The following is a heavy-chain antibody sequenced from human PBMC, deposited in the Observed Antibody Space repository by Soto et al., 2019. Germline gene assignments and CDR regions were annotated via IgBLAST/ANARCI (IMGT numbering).Heavy chain of an antibody. CDR1: GFSLSTAGVG. V-gene: IGHV2-5*02. D-gene: IGHD4-17*01. CDR2: IYWDDDK. CDR3: ALHLTAVGYFDT. J-gene: IGHJ4*02. Sequence: QITLRESGPTLVKPTQTLTLTCTFSGFSLSTAGVGVGWIRQPPGKALEWLALIYWDDDKRYCPSLKSRLTTTTDTAKHPIVLKLTNMDPVDAATYCCALHLTAVGYFDTWGQGTLVTVSS.